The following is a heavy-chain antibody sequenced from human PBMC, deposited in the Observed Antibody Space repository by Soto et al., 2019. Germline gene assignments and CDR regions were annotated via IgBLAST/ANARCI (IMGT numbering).Heavy chain of an antibody. Sequence: ASVKVSCKACGYTFTGYYMHWVRQAPGQGLEWMGWINPNSGGTNYAQKFQGWVTMTRDTSISTAYMELSRLRSDDTAVYYCARSKITMVRGAIINWFDPWGQGTLVTVSS. J-gene: IGHJ5*02. CDR3: ARSKITMVRGAIINWFDP. V-gene: IGHV1-2*04. CDR1: GYTFTGYY. D-gene: IGHD3-10*01. CDR2: INPNSGGT.